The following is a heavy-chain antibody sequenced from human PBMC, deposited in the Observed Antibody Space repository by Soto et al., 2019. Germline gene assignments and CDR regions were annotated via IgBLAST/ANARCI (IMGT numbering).Heavy chain of an antibody. Sequence: SETLSLTCTVSGGSVSSGGYYWSWIRQPPGKGLEWIAYISYTGITNYNPSLKSRVTISVYTSKNQFSLKLSSVTAADTAVYYCASDRPTGNSYGYYFDYWGQGTLVTVSS. D-gene: IGHD5-18*01. CDR3: ASDRPTGNSYGYYFDY. CDR1: GGSVSSGGYY. CDR2: ISYTGIT. J-gene: IGHJ4*02. V-gene: IGHV4-61*08.